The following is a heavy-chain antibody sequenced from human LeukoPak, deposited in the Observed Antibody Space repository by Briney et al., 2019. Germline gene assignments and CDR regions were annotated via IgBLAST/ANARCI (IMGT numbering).Heavy chain of an antibody. V-gene: IGHV3-74*01. CDR2: INSDGINT. CDR3: AREGGTVVDY. Sequence: GGSLRLSCAASGFTFGNYWMHWVRQAPGKGLVWVSRINSDGINTSYADSVKGRFTISRDNAKNSLYLQMNSLRAEDTAVYYCAREGGTVVDYWGQGTLVTVSS. J-gene: IGHJ4*02. CDR1: GFTFGNYW. D-gene: IGHD4-17*01.